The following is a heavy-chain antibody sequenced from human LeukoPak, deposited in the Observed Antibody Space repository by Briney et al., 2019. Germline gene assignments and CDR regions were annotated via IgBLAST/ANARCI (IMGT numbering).Heavy chain of an antibody. CDR1: GYTFTSYG. CDR3: ARDLRDEDYGDFDWFDP. J-gene: IGHJ5*02. V-gene: IGHV1-18*01. D-gene: IGHD4-17*01. CDR2: ISAYNGST. Sequence: ASVKVSCKASGYTFTSYGISWVRQAPGQGLEWMGWISAYNGSTNYAQKLQGRVTMTTDTSTSTAYMELRSLRSDDTAVYYCARDLRDEDYGDFDWFDPWGQGTLVTVSS.